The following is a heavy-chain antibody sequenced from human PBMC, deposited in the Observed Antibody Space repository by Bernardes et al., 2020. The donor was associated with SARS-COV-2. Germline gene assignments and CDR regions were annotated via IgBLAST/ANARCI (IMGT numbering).Heavy chain of an antibody. CDR1: GFTFSTSE. CDR2: ISSSGRSI. CDR3: ARVFFCGDCYYGYYYGMDV. J-gene: IGHJ6*02. D-gene: IGHD2-21*02. V-gene: IGHV3-48*03. Sequence: GGSLRLSCAASGFTFSTSEMNWVRQAPGKGLEWISYISSSGRSINYVDSVKGRFTISRDNAKNSLYLQMNSLRAEDTAVYYCARVFFCGDCYYGYYYGMDVWGQGTTVTGS.